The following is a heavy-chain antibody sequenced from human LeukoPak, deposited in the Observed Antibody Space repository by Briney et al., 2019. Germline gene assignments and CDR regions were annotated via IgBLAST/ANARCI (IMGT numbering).Heavy chain of an antibody. V-gene: IGHV5-51*01. CDR2: IYPDDSDT. CDR3: ARLGGDTYYFGSASYPNWYFDL. D-gene: IGHD3-10*01. CDR1: GYTFTTYW. Sequence: RGESLKISRQASGYTFTTYWIGWVRQMPGKGLECMGIIYPDDSDTTYNPSFQGQVTISADKSFSTAYLQWSSLKASDTAIYYCARLGGDTYYFGSASYPNWYFDLWGRGTLVTVSS. J-gene: IGHJ2*01.